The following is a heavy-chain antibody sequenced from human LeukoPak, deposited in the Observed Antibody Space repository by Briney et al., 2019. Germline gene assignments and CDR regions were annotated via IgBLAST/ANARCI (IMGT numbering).Heavy chain of an antibody. Sequence: SETLSLTCTVSAGSISGHSWNWIRQPPGKGLEWIGDIYYSGSTRYNPSLESRVTISLDTSKNRFSLSLTSVTAADTAVYYCAREPRWYYYDSASYYFDYWGQGTLVTVSS. V-gene: IGHV4-59*11. J-gene: IGHJ4*02. CDR2: IYYSGST. D-gene: IGHD3-22*01. CDR3: AREPRWYYYDSASYYFDY. CDR1: AGSISGHS.